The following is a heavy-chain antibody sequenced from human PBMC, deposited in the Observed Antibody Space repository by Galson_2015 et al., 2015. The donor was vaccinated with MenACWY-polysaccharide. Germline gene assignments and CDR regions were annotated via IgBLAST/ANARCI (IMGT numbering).Heavy chain of an antibody. V-gene: IGHV3-23*01. CDR3: VKGLGYCPRASCYEDY. CDR2: SLDSGRGT. CDR1: GFTFGNHP. D-gene: IGHD2-2*01. J-gene: IGHJ4*02. Sequence: SLRLSCAGSGFTFGNHPMNWVRQAPGKGLEWVSVSLDSGRGTCYADSVKGRFSISRDISKNTLYLQMNSLRVDDTAIYYCVKGLGYCPRASCYEDYWGQGTLVTVSS.